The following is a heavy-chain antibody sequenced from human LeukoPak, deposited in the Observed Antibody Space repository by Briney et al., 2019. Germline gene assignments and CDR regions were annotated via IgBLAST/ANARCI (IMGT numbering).Heavy chain of an antibody. J-gene: IGHJ3*02. D-gene: IGHD3-10*01. CDR2: ISCSSSYI. CDR3: ARARSGRSLIGAFDI. V-gene: IGHV3-21*01. Sequence: GGSLRLSCAASGFTFSSYSMNWVRQAPGKGLEWVSSISCSSSYIYYADSVKGRFTISRENTKYSLYLQMSSLRAEDTAVYYCARARSGRSLIGAFDIWGQGTMVTVSS. CDR1: GFTFSSYS.